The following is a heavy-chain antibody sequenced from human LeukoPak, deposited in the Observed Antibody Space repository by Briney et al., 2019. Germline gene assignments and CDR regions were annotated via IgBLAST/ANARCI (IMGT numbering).Heavy chain of an antibody. J-gene: IGHJ3*02. V-gene: IGHV3-21*01. CDR2: ITSSNSYI. Sequence: GGSLRLSCAASGFTFSTYTMTWVRQAPGKGLEWVSSITSSNSYIYYADSAKGRFTISRDNAKNSLYLQMNSLRAEDTAVYYCAREYDYVPGAFDIWGQGTMVTVSS. CDR1: GFTFSTYT. D-gene: IGHD3-16*01. CDR3: AREYDYVPGAFDI.